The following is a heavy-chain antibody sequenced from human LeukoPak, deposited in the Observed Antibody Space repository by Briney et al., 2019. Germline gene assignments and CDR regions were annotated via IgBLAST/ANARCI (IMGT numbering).Heavy chain of an antibody. CDR3: ARLYYYDGLGI. CDR1: GGSFSGYY. D-gene: IGHD3-22*01. J-gene: IGHJ3*02. V-gene: IGHV4-34*01. Sequence: SETLSLTCAVYGGSFSGYYWSWIRQPPGKGLEWIGEINHSGSTNYNPSLKSRVTISVDTSKNQFSLKLSSVTGADTAVYYCARLYYYDGLGIWGQGTMVTVSS. CDR2: INHSGST.